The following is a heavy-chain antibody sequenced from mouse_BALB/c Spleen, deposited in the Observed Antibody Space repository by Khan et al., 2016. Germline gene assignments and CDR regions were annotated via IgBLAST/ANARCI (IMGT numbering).Heavy chain of an antibody. V-gene: IGHV9-1*02. CDR2: INTYTGEP. Sequence: QIQLVQSGPELKKPGETVKISCKASGYTFTNYGMNWVKQAPRKGLKWMGWINTYTGEPTYADDFKGRFAFSLETSASTAYLQINNLKNEDMATYFCARRRGYLSAMDYWGQGTSVTVSS. CDR3: ARRRGYLSAMDY. D-gene: IGHD2-3*01. J-gene: IGHJ4*01. CDR1: GYTFTNYG.